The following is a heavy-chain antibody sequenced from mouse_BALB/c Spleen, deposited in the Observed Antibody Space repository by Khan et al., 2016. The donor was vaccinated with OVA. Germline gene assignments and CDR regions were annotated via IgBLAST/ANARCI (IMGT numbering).Heavy chain of an antibody. J-gene: IGHJ3*01. CDR3: VRDGAYKRKDGWFAY. CDR1: GYTFTSYT. CDR2: INPSNGYT. V-gene: IGHV1-4*01. D-gene: IGHD1-3*01. Sequence: QVQLKESGAELARPGASVKMSCKASGYTFTSYTIHWIKLRPGQGLEWIGYINPSNGYTNYNQKFKDKATLTADKSSTTAYMQLSSLTSDDSAVYNGVRDGAYKRKDGWFAYWGQGTLVTVSA.